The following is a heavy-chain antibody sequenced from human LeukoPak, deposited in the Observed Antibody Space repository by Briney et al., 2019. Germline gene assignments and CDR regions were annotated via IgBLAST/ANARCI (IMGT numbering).Heavy chain of an antibody. CDR3: ARKGGWQLPSFDY. V-gene: IGHV3-30-3*01. CDR2: ISYDGSNK. J-gene: IGHJ4*02. Sequence: PGGSLGLSCAASGFTFSSYWMHWVRQAPGKGLEWVAVISYDGSNKYYADSVKGRFTISRDNSKNTLYLQMDSLRVEDTAVYYCARKGGWQLPSFDYWGLGTLVIVSS. D-gene: IGHD2-15*01. CDR1: GFTFSSYW.